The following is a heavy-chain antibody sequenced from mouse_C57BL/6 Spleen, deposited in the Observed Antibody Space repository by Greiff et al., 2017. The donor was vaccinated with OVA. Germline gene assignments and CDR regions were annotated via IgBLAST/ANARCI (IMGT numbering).Heavy chain of an antibody. CDR2: LDPSDSYT. Sequence: QVQLQQPGAELVMPGASVKLSCKASGYTFTSYWMHWVQQRPGQGLEWIGALDPSDSYTNYTQQFKGKSTLTVDKSSSTAYMQLSSLTSEDSAVYYCARLSSGYVDYAMDYWGQGTSVTVSS. V-gene: IGHV1-69*01. J-gene: IGHJ4*01. CDR3: ARLSSGYVDYAMDY. D-gene: IGHD3-2*02. CDR1: GYTFTSYW.